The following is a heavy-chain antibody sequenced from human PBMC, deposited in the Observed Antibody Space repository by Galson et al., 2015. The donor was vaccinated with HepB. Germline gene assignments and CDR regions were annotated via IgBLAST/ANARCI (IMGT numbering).Heavy chain of an antibody. Sequence: LRLSCAASGFTFSSYGMHWVRQAPGKGLEWVAVISYDGSNKYYADSVKGRFTISRDNSKNTLYLQMNSLRAEDTAVYYCAKLGYYYDSSGADDAFDIWGQGTMVTVSS. CDR1: GFTFSSYG. J-gene: IGHJ3*02. V-gene: IGHV3-30*18. CDR2: ISYDGSNK. CDR3: AKLGYYYDSSGADDAFDI. D-gene: IGHD3-22*01.